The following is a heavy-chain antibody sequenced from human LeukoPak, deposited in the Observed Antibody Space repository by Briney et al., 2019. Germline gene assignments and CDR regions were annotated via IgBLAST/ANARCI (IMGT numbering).Heavy chain of an antibody. D-gene: IGHD3-22*01. CDR1: GGSFSGYY. CDR2: INHSGST. V-gene: IGHV4-34*01. J-gene: IGHJ4*02. Sequence: SETLSLTCAVYGGSFSGYYWSWIRQPPGKGLEWIGEINHSGSTNSNPSLKSRVTISVDTSKNQFSLKLSSVTAADTAVYYCARHGSEYYYDSSGYYYFDYWGQGTLVTVSS. CDR3: ARHGSEYYYDSSGYYYFDY.